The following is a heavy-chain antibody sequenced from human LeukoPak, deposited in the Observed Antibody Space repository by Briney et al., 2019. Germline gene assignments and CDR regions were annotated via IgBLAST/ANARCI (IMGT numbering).Heavy chain of an antibody. CDR2: VSYSGST. Sequence: SETLSLTCTLSGGSITSGRYYWTWIRQHPQRGLEWIGYVSYSGSTNYNSSLKSRLTISADTSRNQFYLRLTSVTAADTAVYYCARDPRGDITGTTFDRWGQGTLVTVSS. CDR1: GGSITSGRYY. CDR3: ARDPRGDITGTTFDR. J-gene: IGHJ5*02. V-gene: IGHV4-31*03. D-gene: IGHD1-20*01.